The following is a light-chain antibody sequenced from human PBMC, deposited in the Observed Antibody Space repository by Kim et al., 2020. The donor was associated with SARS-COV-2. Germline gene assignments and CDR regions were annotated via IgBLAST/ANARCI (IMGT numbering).Light chain of an antibody. CDR1: SGSIASYY. CDR2: EDN. J-gene: IGLJ2*01. CDR3: QSYDSSNVV. V-gene: IGLV6-57*04. Sequence: LTQPHSVSESPGKTVTISCTRSSGSIASYYVQWYQQRPGSAPTTVIYEDNERPSGVPDRFSGSIDSSSNSASFTISGLKTEDEADYYCQSYDSSNVVFGGGTKLTVL.